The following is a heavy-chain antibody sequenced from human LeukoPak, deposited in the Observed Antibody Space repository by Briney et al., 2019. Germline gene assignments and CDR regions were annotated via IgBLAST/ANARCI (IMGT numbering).Heavy chain of an antibody. CDR1: GFTFSTHW. Sequence: GGSLRLSRAASGFTFSTHWMVWVRRAPGKGLLWVSRIDPDGSSTTYADSVTGRFINSRDNARNTLFLQMNSLRAEDTAVYYCARIVHGAFAIWGLGTIVTVSS. D-gene: IGHD2-15*01. CDR2: IDPDGSST. CDR3: ARIVHGAFAI. V-gene: IGHV3-74*03. J-gene: IGHJ3*02.